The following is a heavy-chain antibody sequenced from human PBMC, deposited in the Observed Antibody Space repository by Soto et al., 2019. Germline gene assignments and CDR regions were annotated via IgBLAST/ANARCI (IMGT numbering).Heavy chain of an antibody. CDR2: ISAYNGNT. D-gene: IGHD1-26*01. V-gene: IGHV1-18*01. CDR1: GYTFTSYG. J-gene: IGHJ6*03. Sequence: ASVKVSCKASGYTFTSYGISWVRQAPGQGLEWMGWISAYNGNTNYAQKLQGRVTMTTDTSTSTAYMELRSLRSDDTAVYYCASVHPSGSYYDYYYYYMDVWGKGTTVTVSS. CDR3: ASVHPSGSYYDYYYYYMDV.